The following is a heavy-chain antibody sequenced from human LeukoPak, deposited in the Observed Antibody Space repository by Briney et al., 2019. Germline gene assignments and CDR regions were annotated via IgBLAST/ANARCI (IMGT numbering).Heavy chain of an antibody. CDR3: AGSGSRDGYI. V-gene: IGHV1-69*13. CDR2: IIPIFGTA. CDR1: GGTFSSYA. D-gene: IGHD5-24*01. Sequence: ASVKVSCKASGGTFSSYAISWVRQAPGRGLEWMGEIIPIFGTANYAQKFQGRVTITADESTSTAYMELSSLRSEDTAVYYCAGSGSRDGYIWGQGTLVTVSS. J-gene: IGHJ4*02.